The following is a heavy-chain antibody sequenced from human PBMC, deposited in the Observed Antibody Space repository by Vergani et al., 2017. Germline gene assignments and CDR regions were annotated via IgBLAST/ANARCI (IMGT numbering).Heavy chain of an antibody. CDR3: AKEDYYGDDGGAFDI. Sequence: EVQLLESGGGLVQPGGSLRLSCAASGFTFRTYALSWAGQPPGKGLEWVSAIIGSGGSTYYADSVKGGFTISRDNSKNTLYLQMNSLRAEDTAVYYCAKEDYYGDDGGAFDIWGQGTMVTVSS. J-gene: IGHJ3*02. D-gene: IGHD4-17*01. CDR1: GFTFRTYA. CDR2: IIGSGGST. V-gene: IGHV3-23*01.